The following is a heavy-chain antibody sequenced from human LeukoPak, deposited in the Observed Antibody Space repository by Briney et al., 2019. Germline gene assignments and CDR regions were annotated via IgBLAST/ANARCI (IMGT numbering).Heavy chain of an antibody. J-gene: IGHJ4*02. CDR1: DESFIGYD. CDR2: VYHSGST. CDR3: ARGLPSLDN. Sequence: SETLSLTCTVSDESFIGYDWSWICQHPGKGLEWIGEVYHSGSTNYNPSLKSRATISLDTAKNQFSLKLRSVTAADTAVNCCARGLPSLDNWGRRTLVTVSS. V-gene: IGHV4-34*01.